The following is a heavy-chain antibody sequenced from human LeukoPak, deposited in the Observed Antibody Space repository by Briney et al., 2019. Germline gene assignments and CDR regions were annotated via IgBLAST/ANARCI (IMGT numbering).Heavy chain of an antibody. CDR2: IYSTVT. J-gene: IGHJ5*02. Sequence: PSETLSLTCAVYGGSFSGYYWSWNRQPAGRGLEWIGRIYSTVTTYNPSLKSRVTMSADTSRNHVSLTLNSVTAADTAVYYCARDSGTTGEVKFDPWGQGTLVTVSP. CDR1: GGSFSGYY. V-gene: IGHV4-4*07. D-gene: IGHD3-10*01. CDR3: ARDSGTTGEVKFDP.